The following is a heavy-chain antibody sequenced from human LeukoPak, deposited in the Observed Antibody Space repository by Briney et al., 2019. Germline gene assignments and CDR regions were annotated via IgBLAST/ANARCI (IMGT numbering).Heavy chain of an antibody. CDR1: GGSFSGYY. J-gene: IGHJ4*02. Sequence: PSETLSLTCAVYGGSFSGYYWRWIRQPPGKGLEWIGEINHSGSTNYNPSLKSRVTISVDTSKNQFSLKLSSVTAADTAVYYCARGQRYYDFWSGYYTPFDYWGQGTPVTVSS. CDR2: INHSGST. CDR3: ARGQRYYDFWSGYYTPFDY. D-gene: IGHD3-3*01. V-gene: IGHV4-34*01.